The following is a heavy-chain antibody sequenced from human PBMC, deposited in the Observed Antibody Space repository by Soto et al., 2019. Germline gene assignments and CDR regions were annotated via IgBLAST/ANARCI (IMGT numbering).Heavy chain of an antibody. D-gene: IGHD3-10*01. CDR3: AKDGEGVANFDY. V-gene: IGHV3-74*01. Sequence: EVQLVEAGAGVVQPGGSLRLSCAASGFTFSTNLMHWVRQGPGKGLVWVSRINSDGTTAAYADSVQGRFTISRDNAKNTLYLHMTSLRGEDTAVYYCAKDGEGVANFDYWGQGTLVTVSS. CDR1: GFTFSTNL. J-gene: IGHJ4*02. CDR2: INSDGTTA.